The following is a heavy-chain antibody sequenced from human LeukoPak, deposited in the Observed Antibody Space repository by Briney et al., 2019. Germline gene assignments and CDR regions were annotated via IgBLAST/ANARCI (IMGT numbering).Heavy chain of an antibody. J-gene: IGHJ4*02. CDR2: IYYSGST. CDR1: GGSISSYY. V-gene: IGHV4-59*08. D-gene: IGHD6-6*01. Sequence: PLETLSLTCTVSGGSISSYYWSWIRQPPGKGLEWIGYIYYSGSTNYNPSLKSRVTISVDTSKNQFSLKLSSVTAADTAVYYCARHHGYSSSSHYFDYWGQGTLVTVSS. CDR3: ARHHGYSSSSHYFDY.